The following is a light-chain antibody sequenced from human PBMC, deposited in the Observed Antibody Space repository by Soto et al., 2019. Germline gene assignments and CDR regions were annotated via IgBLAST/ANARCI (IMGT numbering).Light chain of an antibody. CDR1: QRISTW. Sequence: DIQMTQSPSTLSASVGDGVTITCRASQRISTWLAWYQQKPGKAPKLLISDASSLQSGVPSRFSGSGSGTDFTLTISSLQPEDFATYYCQQSYSTPPTFGQGTKVDIK. CDR3: QQSYSTPPT. V-gene: IGKV1-39*01. J-gene: IGKJ1*01. CDR2: DAS.